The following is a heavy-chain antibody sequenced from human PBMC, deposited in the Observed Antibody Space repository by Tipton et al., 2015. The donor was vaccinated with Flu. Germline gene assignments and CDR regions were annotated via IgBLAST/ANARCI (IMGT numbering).Heavy chain of an antibody. D-gene: IGHD1-1*01. V-gene: IGHV4-4*07. CDR2: IHTNGKT. CDR3: VREYGTMDY. Sequence: TLSLTCTVSGASINNYYWSWVRQPAGEGLEWIGRIHTNGKTDYNPSLKSRVAMSIATSKKQFSLHVTSVTAADTAVYYCVREYGTMDYWGQGRLVTVSS. J-gene: IGHJ4*02. CDR1: GASINNYY.